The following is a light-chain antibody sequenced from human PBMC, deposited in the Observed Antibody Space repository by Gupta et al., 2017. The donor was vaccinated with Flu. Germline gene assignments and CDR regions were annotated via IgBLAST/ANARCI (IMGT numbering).Light chain of an antibody. J-gene: IGLJ2*01. CDR1: ISVPRSHY. CDR3: STSYSIFRFSV. V-gene: IGLV1-47*02. Sequence: IPGSGSISVPRSHYAYWYQQHPLTAPPLLIYTNSQAPPGAPIRFSGSHPGPTASLTVCGALPSDDDDYYCSTSYSIFRFSVFGSGTKLTVL. CDR2: TNS.